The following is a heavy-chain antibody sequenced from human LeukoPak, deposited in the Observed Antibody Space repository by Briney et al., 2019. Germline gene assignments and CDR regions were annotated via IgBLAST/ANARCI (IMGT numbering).Heavy chain of an antibody. V-gene: IGHV4-39*01. CDR1: GGSITSSAYY. D-gene: IGHD5-12*01. Sequence: SETLSLTCNVSGGSITSSAYYWGWVRQPPGKGLEWIGSIYYSGSIYYNPSLRTRVTMSVDTSKNQFSLSVTSLTAAATALYYCASLRDSDYDFDYWGQGILVTVSS. J-gene: IGHJ4*02. CDR3: ASLRDSDYDFDY. CDR2: IYYSGSI.